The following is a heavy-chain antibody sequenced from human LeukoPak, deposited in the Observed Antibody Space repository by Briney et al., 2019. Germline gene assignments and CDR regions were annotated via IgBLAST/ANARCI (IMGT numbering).Heavy chain of an antibody. CDR3: AREAIENPYYYDSSGYSLFDY. CDR1: GGSISSSSNY. D-gene: IGHD3-22*01. V-gene: IGHV4-39*07. CDR2: IYYSGST. Sequence: PSETLSLTCTVSGGSISSSSNYWGWIRQPPGKGLEWIGSIYYSGSTYYNPSLKSRVTISVDTSKNQFSLKLSSVTAADTAVYYCAREAIENPYYYDSSGYSLFDYWGQGTLATVSS. J-gene: IGHJ4*02.